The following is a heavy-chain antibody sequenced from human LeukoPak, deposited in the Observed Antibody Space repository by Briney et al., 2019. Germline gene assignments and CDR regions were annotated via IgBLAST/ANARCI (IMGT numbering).Heavy chain of an antibody. CDR1: GFTFSDYY. V-gene: IGHV3-11*01. CDR3: ARVFYGGNPIQISLPDAFDI. J-gene: IGHJ3*02. D-gene: IGHD4-23*01. Sequence: GGSLRLSCAASGFTFSDYYMSWIRQAPGKGLEWVSYISFSGSPTQYADSVRGRFTISRDNAKNSLYLQMNSLRDEDTAVYYCARVFYGGNPIQISLPDAFDIWGQGTMVTVSS. CDR2: ISFSGSPT.